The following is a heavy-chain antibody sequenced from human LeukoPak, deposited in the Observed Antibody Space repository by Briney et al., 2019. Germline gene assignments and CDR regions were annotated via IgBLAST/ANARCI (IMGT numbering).Heavy chain of an antibody. CDR1: GFPFSSYA. CDR2: ISDSGGST. V-gene: IGHV3-64D*09. D-gene: IGHD2-15*01. J-gene: IGHJ6*02. Sequence: GGSLRLSCSASGFPFSSYAMHWVRQPPGKGMEYVSAISDSGGSTYYADSVKGRFTISRDNSKNKLYLQMSSLRAEDTAVYFCVRGYSFGPYGMDVWGQGTTVTVSS. CDR3: VRGYSFGPYGMDV.